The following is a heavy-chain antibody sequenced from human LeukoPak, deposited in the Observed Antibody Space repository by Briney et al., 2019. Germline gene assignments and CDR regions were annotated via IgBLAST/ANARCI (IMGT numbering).Heavy chain of an antibody. J-gene: IGHJ5*02. CDR1: GGTFSSYA. CDR3: ARVIPVAVGATGWFDP. Sequence: AASVKVSCKASGGTFSSYAISWVRQAPGQGLEWMGRIIPIFGIANYAQKFQGRVTITADKSTSTAYMELSSLRSEDTAVYYCARVIPVAVGATGWFDPWGQGTLVTVSS. V-gene: IGHV1-69*04. CDR2: IIPIFGIA. D-gene: IGHD1-26*01.